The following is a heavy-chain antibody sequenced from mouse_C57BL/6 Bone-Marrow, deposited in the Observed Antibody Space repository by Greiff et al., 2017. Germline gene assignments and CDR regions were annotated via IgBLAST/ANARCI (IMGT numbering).Heavy chain of an antibody. J-gene: IGHJ1*03. CDR1: GYSITSGYY. Sequence: EVKLLESGPGLVKPSQSLSLTCSVTGYSITSGYYWNWIRQFPGNKLEWMGYISYDGSNNYNPSLKNRISITRDTSKNQFFLKLNSVTTEDTATYYCAGTGWYFDVWGTGTTVTVSS. V-gene: IGHV3-6*01. CDR3: AGTGWYFDV. D-gene: IGHD3-3*01. CDR2: ISYDGSN.